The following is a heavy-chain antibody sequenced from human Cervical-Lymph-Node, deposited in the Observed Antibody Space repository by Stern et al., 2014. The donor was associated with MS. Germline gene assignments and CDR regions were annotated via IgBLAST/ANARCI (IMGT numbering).Heavy chain of an antibody. CDR1: GFSLSTSGVR. Sequence: ESGPALVKPTQTLTLTCTFSGFSLSTSGVRVSWIRQPPGKALEWLARLDWDDDKFYSASLKTRLTISKDTSKNQVFLTMTNMDPVDTATYYCARHRPNCSGGSCYLTLFDTWGQGTLLTVSS. J-gene: IGHJ4*02. V-gene: IGHV2-70*04. D-gene: IGHD2-15*01. CDR3: ARHRPNCSGGSCYLTLFDT. CDR2: LDWDDDK.